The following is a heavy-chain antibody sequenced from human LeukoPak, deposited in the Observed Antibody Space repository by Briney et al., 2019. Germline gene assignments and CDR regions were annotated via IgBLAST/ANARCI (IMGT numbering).Heavy chain of an antibody. D-gene: IGHD2-2*01. J-gene: IGHJ3*02. CDR2: ISSSSSYI. V-gene: IGHV3-21*01. CDR3: ARERGDSTSYAFDI. Sequence: PGGSLRLSCAASGFTFSSYSMNWVRQAPGKGLEWVSSISSSSSYIYYADSVKGRFTISRDNAKNSLYLQMNSLRAEDTAVYYCARERGDSTSYAFDIWGQGTMVTISS. CDR1: GFTFSSYS.